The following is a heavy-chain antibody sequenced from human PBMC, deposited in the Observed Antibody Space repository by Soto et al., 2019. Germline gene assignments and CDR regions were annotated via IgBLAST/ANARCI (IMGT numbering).Heavy chain of an antibody. CDR3: ARDLSWGSNWYYYMDV. D-gene: IGHD7-27*01. Sequence: GGSLRLSYATSGFILSDCAMNWVRQAPGKGLEWVSYISSSSSVIDYADSVKGRFTVSRDNARNSLYLQMNSLRAEDTAVYYCARDLSWGSNWYYYMDVWGKGTTVTVSS. CDR2: ISSSSSVI. V-gene: IGHV3-48*01. J-gene: IGHJ6*03. CDR1: GFILSDCA.